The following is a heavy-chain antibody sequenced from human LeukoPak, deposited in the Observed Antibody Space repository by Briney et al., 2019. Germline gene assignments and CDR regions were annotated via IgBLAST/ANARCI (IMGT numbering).Heavy chain of an antibody. CDR3: TTDQQLEMFTDY. Sequence: GGSLRLSCAASGFTFSNAWMSWVRQAPGKGLEWVGRIKSKTDGGTTDYAAPVKGRFTISRDDSKNTLYLQMNSLKTEDTAVYYCTTDQQLEMFTDYWGQGTLVTVSS. V-gene: IGHV3-15*01. CDR2: IKSKTDGGTT. D-gene: IGHD6-13*01. CDR1: GFTFSNAW. J-gene: IGHJ4*02.